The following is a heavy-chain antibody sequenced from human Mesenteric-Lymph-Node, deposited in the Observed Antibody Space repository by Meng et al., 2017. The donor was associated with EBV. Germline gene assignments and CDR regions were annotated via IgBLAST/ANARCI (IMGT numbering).Heavy chain of an antibody. V-gene: IGHV1-18*01. Sequence: QVQLVQSGAEVKKPGASVKVSCKASGYTFTNYAISWVRQAPGQGLEWMGWISGYNNNINYSLKLRDRVSMTTDASTSTIYMELRSLRSDDTAVYYCARQLDYYGSGSYPYYFDYWGQGTLVTVSS. CDR1: GYTFTNYA. J-gene: IGHJ4*02. D-gene: IGHD3-10*01. CDR2: ISGYNNNI. CDR3: ARQLDYYGSGSYPYYFDY.